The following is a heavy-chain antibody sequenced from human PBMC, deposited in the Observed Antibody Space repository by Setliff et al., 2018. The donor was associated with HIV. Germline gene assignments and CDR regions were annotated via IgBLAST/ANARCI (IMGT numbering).Heavy chain of an antibody. J-gene: IGHJ4*02. CDR2: ITADNGNT. CDR1: GYTFTNYG. D-gene: IGHD6-13*01. V-gene: IGHV1-18*01. Sequence: GASVKVSCKASGYTFTNYGITWVRQAPGQGLEWMGWITADNGNTNYAQRFKGRVTMTSDTSTSTAYMELRSLRSDDTAVYYCAGFSSSWPYYFDYWGQGMLVTVSS. CDR3: AGFSSSWPYYFDY.